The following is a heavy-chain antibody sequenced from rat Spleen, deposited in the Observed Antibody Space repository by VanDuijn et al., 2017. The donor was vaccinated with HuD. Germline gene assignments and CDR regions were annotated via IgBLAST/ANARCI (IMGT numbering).Heavy chain of an antibody. CDR2: IYHDGGT. CDR3: ARGSYDGSYYYNWFAY. Sequence: QVQLKESGPGLVQPSQTLSLTCTVSGFSLTSNSVHWVRQPPGKGLEWMGVIYHDGGTDYNSAIKSRLSISRDTSKSQVFLKINSLQTDDTAMYYCARGSYDGSYYYNWFAYWGQGVMVTVSS. CDR1: GFSLTSNS. V-gene: IGHV2-1*01. J-gene: IGHJ2*01. D-gene: IGHD1-12*02.